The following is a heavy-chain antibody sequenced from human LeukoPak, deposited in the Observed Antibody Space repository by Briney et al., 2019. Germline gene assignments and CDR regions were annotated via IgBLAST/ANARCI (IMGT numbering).Heavy chain of an antibody. D-gene: IGHD3-22*01. J-gene: IGHJ4*02. CDR2: ISGSGGST. V-gene: IGHV3-23*01. CDR3: AEHSSGYYFPPDY. Sequence: SPRLSCAASGFTFNSYAMSWVRQAPGKGLEWVSAISGSGGSTDYADSVKGRSTISRDNSKNTLYLQMNTLRAEDTAVYYCAEHSSGYYFPPDYWGQGTLVTVSS. CDR1: GFTFNSYA.